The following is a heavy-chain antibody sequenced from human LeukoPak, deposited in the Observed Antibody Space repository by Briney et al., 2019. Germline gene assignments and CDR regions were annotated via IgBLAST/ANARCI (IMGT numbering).Heavy chain of an antibody. V-gene: IGHV4-59*08. CDR1: GGSISSYY. CDR3: ARHVVYYGSGTYYFDY. J-gene: IGHJ4*02. Sequence: SETLSLTCTVSGGSISSYYWSWIRQPPGKGLEWIGYIYYSGSTNYNPSLKSRVTISVDTSKNQFSLKLSSVTAADTAVYYCARHVVYYGSGTYYFDYWGQGTLVTVSS. D-gene: IGHD3-10*01. CDR2: IYYSGST.